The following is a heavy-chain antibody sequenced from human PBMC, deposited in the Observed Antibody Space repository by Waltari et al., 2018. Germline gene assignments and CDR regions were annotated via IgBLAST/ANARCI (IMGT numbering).Heavy chain of an antibody. D-gene: IGHD4-17*01. CDR3: SRDLQHGDFGRGRDY. CDR1: GFTFSSHW. Sequence: GFTFSSHWMHWVRQAPGKGLVWVSRTNGDGSSTSYADSVKGRFTISRDNAKNTLYLQMNSLRAEDTAVYYCSRDLQHGDFGRGRDYWGQGTLVTVSS. V-gene: IGHV3-74*01. J-gene: IGHJ4*02. CDR2: TNGDGSST.